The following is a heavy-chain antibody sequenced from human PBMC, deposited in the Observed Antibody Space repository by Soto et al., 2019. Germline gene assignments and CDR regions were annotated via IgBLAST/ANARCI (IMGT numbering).Heavy chain of an antibody. V-gene: IGHV1-18*01. CDR1: GYTFINYH. CDR3: AKSPRGEMATD. J-gene: IGHJ4*02. CDR2: INTHNGMT. D-gene: IGHD2-21*01. Sequence: QVQLVQSGGEVKKPGASVTVSCKASGYTFINYHITWVRQAPGQGLEWMAWINTHNGMTYHAQTFQGRVTMTRDTSASTAYMELRNLGSADSAVYFCAKSPRGEMATDWGQGTLVTVSS.